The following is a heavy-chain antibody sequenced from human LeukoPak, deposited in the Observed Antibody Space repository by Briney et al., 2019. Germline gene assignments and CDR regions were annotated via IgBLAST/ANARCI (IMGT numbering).Heavy chain of an antibody. CDR1: GGTFSSYA. Sequence: GASVKVSCKASGGTFSSYAISWVRQAPGQGLEWMGGIIPIFGTANYAQKFQGRVTITADESTSTAYMELSSLRSEDTAVYYCARVRGDIVVVPAARYYYYYYGMDVWGQGTTVTVSS. CDR3: ARVRGDIVVVPAARYYYYYYGMDV. V-gene: IGHV1-69*13. J-gene: IGHJ6*02. CDR2: IIPIFGTA. D-gene: IGHD2-2*01.